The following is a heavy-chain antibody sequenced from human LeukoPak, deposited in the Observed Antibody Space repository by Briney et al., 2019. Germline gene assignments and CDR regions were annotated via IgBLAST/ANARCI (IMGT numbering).Heavy chain of an antibody. CDR1: GGTFSSYA. V-gene: IGHV1-69*06. J-gene: IGHJ4*02. CDR2: IIPIFGTA. Sequence: GASVKASCKASGGTFSSYAISWVRQAPGQGLEWMGGIIPIFGTANYAQKFQGRVTMTEDTSTDTAYMELSSLRSEDTAVYYCATSWGGDPTGFDYWGQGTLVTVSS. CDR3: ATSWGGDPTGFDY. D-gene: IGHD2-21*02.